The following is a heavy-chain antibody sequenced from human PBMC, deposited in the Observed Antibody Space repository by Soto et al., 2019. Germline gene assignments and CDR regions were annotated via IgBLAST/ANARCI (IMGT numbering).Heavy chain of an antibody. CDR2: ISPYNGNT. J-gene: IGHJ5*02. CDR3: ARTGDSSSSGGSWFDP. D-gene: IGHD6-6*01. CDR1: GYTFTNYG. Sequence: ASVKVSCKASGYTFTNYGLSWVRQAPGQGLEWMGRISPYNGNTNYAQKFQGRVTITADKSTSTAYMELSSLRSEDTAVYYCARTGDSSSSGGSWFDPWGQGTLVTVSS. V-gene: IGHV1-18*01.